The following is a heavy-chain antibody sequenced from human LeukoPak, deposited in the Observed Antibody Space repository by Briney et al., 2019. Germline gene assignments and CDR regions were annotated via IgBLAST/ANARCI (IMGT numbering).Heavy chain of an antibody. CDR3: ARDYWMGIAAAVNYFDY. V-gene: IGHV4-4*07. CDR2: IYTSGST. Sequence: SETLSLTCTVSGGSISSYYWSWIRQPAGKGLEWIGRIYTSGSTNYNPSLKSRVTMSVDTSKNQFSLKLSSVTAADTAVYYCARDYWMGIAAAVNYFDYWGQGTLVTVSS. J-gene: IGHJ4*02. D-gene: IGHD6-13*01. CDR1: GGSISSYY.